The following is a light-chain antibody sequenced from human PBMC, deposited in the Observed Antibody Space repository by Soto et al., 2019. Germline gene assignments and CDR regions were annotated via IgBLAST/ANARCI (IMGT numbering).Light chain of an antibody. V-gene: IGKV1-17*01. J-gene: IGKJ1*01. Sequence: DIQITQSPSALPASVGDRVTITCRASQGIRNDLGWYQQKPGKGPRRLIYGASSLQSGVPSRFSGSGSGTEFTLTISSMQPEDFANYYCLQHNSYQSTFGQGTKVDIK. CDR1: QGIRND. CDR3: LQHNSYQST. CDR2: GAS.